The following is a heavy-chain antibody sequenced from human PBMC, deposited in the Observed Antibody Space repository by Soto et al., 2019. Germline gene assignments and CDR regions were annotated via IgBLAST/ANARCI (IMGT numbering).Heavy chain of an antibody. CDR3: ARRWYGDYENWFDP. J-gene: IGHJ5*02. CDR1: GYTFTSYG. CDR2: ISAYNGNT. Sequence: GASVKVSCKASGYTFTSYGISWVRQAPGQGLEWMGWISAYNGNTNYAQKLQGRVTMTTDTSTSTAYMELRSLRSDDTAVYYCARRWYGDYENWFDPWGQGTLVTVSS. V-gene: IGHV1-18*04. D-gene: IGHD4-17*01.